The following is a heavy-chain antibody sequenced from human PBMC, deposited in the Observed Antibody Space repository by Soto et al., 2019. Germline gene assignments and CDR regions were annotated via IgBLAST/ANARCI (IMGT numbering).Heavy chain of an antibody. CDR1: GYTFTNSG. Sequence: ASVKVSCKASGYTFTNSGISWVRQAPGQGLEWMGWISTDNGNTNYAQHLQGRVTITADKSTSTAYMELSSLRSEDTAVYYCAGTVTTLFYFDYWGQGTLVTVSS. J-gene: IGHJ4*02. V-gene: IGHV1-18*01. CDR3: AGTVTTLFYFDY. D-gene: IGHD4-17*01. CDR2: ISTDNGNT.